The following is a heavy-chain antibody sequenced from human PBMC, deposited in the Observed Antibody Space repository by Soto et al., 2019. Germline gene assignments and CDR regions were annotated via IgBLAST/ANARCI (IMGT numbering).Heavy chain of an antibody. V-gene: IGHV3-15*01. J-gene: IGHJ3*02. D-gene: IGHD6-13*01. CDR3: TTEQKQQLDAFDI. CDR1: GFTFSNAW. CDR2: IKSKTDGGTT. Sequence: GGSLRLSCAASGFTFSNAWMSWVRQAPGKGLEWVGRIKSKTDGGTTDYADPVKGRFTISRDDSKNTLYLQMNSLKTEDPAVYYCTTEQKQQLDAFDIWGQGTMVTVSS.